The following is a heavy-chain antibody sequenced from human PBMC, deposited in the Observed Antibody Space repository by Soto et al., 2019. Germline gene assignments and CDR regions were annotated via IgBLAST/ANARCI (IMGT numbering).Heavy chain of an antibody. CDR1: GGSISSSSYY. D-gene: IGHD1-1*01. CDR2: IYYSGIT. CDR3: ARLALRMATTRLNTDY. Sequence: SETLSLTCSVSGGSISSSSYYWGWIRQPPGKGLEWIGSIYYSGITHYSPSLKSRVTLSVDASKNQLSLEVTSVTAADTAVYYCARLALRMATTRLNTDYCGQGTQVTVSS. J-gene: IGHJ4*02. V-gene: IGHV4-39*01.